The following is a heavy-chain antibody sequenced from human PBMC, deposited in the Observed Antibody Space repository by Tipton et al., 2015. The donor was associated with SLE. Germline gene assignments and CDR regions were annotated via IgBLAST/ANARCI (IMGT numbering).Heavy chain of an antibody. Sequence: TLSLTCTVSGGSISSGDYYWSWIRQPPGKGLEWIGYIYYSGSTYYNPSLKSRVTISVDTSKNQFSLKLSSVTAADTAVYYCARGLRNDYVWGSYRRRGAFDIWGQGTMVTVSS. V-gene: IGHV4-30-4*01. CDR2: IYYSGST. CDR3: ARGLRNDYVWGSYRRRGAFDI. CDR1: GGSISSGDYY. D-gene: IGHD3-16*02. J-gene: IGHJ3*02.